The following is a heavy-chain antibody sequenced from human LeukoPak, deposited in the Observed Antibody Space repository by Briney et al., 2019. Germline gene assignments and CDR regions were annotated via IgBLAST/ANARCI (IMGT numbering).Heavy chain of an antibody. CDR2: IYHSGST. CDR1: GYSISSGYY. V-gene: IGHV4-38-2*02. CDR3: ARDLGYCGGDCHRADAFDI. D-gene: IGHD2-21*02. J-gene: IGHJ3*02. Sequence: PSETLSLTCAVSGYSISSGYYWGWIRQPPGKGLEWIGGIYHSGSTYYNPSLKSRVTISVDTSKNQFSLKLSSVTAADTAVYYCARDLGYCGGDCHRADAFDIWGQGTMVTVSS.